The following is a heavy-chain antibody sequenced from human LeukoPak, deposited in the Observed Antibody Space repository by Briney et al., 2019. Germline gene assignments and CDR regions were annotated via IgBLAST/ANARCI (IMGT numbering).Heavy chain of an antibody. CDR1: GFTFSSYP. CDR2: ISGSGGST. J-gene: IGHJ4*02. D-gene: IGHD2-21*01. Sequence: GGSLRLSCAASGFTFSSYPMSRVPQAPGKGLEWVPAISGSGGSTYYADSVKGRFTISRDNSKNTLYLQMNSLRAEDTAVYYCARVSYYDYWGQGTLVTVSS. CDR3: ARVSYYDY. V-gene: IGHV3-23*01.